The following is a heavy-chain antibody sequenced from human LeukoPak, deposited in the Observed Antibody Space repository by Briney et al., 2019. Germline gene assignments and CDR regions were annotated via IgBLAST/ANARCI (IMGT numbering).Heavy chain of an antibody. Sequence: SETLSLTCAVYGGSFSGYYWSWIRQPPGQGLEWIGEINHSGSTNYNPSLKSRVTISVDTSKNQFSLKLSSVTAADTAVYYCARMMGFGEYDYWGQGTLVTVSS. CDR2: INHSGST. D-gene: IGHD3-10*01. CDR3: ARMMGFGEYDY. CDR1: GGSFSGYY. V-gene: IGHV4-34*01. J-gene: IGHJ4*02.